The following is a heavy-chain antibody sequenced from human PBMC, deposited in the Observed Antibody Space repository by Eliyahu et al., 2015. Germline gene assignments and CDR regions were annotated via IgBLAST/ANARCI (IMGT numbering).Heavy chain of an antibody. Sequence: EVQLVESGGGLVQPGGSLXLSCXASGFTFSSHWMHWFRQAPGKGLLWVSRINSDGSRTTFADSVKGRFTVSRDNAKNTLYLQMNSLRAEDTAVYYCARVVVVDGTGAFDIWGQGTMVTVSS. CDR1: GFTFSSHW. CDR3: ARVVVVDGTGAFDI. V-gene: IGHV3-74*01. J-gene: IGHJ3*02. D-gene: IGHD2-15*01. CDR2: INSDGSRT.